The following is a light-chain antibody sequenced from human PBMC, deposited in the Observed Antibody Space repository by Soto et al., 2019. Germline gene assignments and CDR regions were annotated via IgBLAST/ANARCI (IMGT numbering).Light chain of an antibody. CDR3: QQLNSYSSIT. Sequence: DIQLTQSPSFLFASVGDRVTITCRASQGISSYLAWYQQKPGKAPKLLISAASTLQSGVPSRFSVSGSGTEFTLTISSLQPEDFATYYCQQLNSYSSITFGQGTRLEIK. J-gene: IGKJ5*01. CDR2: AAS. CDR1: QGISSY. V-gene: IGKV1-9*01.